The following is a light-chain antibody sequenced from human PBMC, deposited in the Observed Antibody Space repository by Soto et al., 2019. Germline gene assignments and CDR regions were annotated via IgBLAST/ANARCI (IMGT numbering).Light chain of an antibody. CDR3: CSYAGSTTQTYV. Sequence: QSVLTQPASVSGSPGQSITISCTGTHSDVGSYNLVSWYQQHPGKAPKVIIYEVSERPSGVSDRFSGSKSGNTASLMISGLLAEDEADYYCCSYAGSTTQTYVFGSGTKVTVL. CDR2: EVS. V-gene: IGLV2-23*02. J-gene: IGLJ1*01. CDR1: HSDVGSYNL.